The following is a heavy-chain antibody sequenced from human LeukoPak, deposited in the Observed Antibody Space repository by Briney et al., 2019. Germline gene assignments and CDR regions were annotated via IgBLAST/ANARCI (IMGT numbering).Heavy chain of an antibody. CDR2: ISGDGVST. J-gene: IGHJ4*02. Sequence: GGSLRLSCVASGLPIADFAMHWVRQAPGKGLEWVSLISGDGVSTFYTDSVRGRFSISRDNTKNSLYLEMNSLRTEDTAMYYCAKGSGKFDYWGQGTLVAVSS. V-gene: IGHV3-43*02. CDR1: GLPIADFA. CDR3: AKGSGKFDY.